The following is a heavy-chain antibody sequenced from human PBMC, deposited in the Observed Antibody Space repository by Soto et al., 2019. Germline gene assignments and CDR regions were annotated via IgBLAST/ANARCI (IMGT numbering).Heavy chain of an antibody. CDR1: GASISSTGYY. CDR2: IYYSGTT. J-gene: IGHJ4*02. V-gene: IGHV4-39*01. CDR3: ARHSGGYVQSPVDY. Sequence: SETLSLTCTVSGASISSTGYYWGRVRQPPGKGLEWIGSIYYSGTTYDNPSLKSRLTISVDTSKNQFSLKLHSVTAADTAVYYCARHSGGYVQSPVDYWGQGTLVTVSS. D-gene: IGHD2-15*01.